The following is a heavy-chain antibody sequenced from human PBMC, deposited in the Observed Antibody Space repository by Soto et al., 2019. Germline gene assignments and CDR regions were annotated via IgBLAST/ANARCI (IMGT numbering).Heavy chain of an antibody. CDR2: ISYSGST. Sequence: SETLSLTCTVSGGSISNYYWSWIRQPPGKGLEWIGYISYSGSTNYNLSLKSRVTISVDTSKNQFSLGLSSVTAADTATYYCARLLGYCRSTSCRHYYYDGMDVWGQGTTVTVSS. CDR3: ARLLGYCRSTSCRHYYYDGMDV. D-gene: IGHD2-2*01. V-gene: IGHV4-59*01. J-gene: IGHJ6*02. CDR1: GGSISNYY.